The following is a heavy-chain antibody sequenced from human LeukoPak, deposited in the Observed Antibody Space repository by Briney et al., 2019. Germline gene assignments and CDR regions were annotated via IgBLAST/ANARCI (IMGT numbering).Heavy chain of an antibody. J-gene: IGHJ4*02. V-gene: IGHV4-38-2*01. CDR1: GYSVSSGYY. Sequence: SPTLSLTCAVSGYSVSSGYYWGWIRQPPGKGLDWIASMYHSGNTYYNPSLKSRVTISVDTSKNQFSLRLSSVTAADTAVYYCAKQGPTVVTHFDTWGQGTLVTVSS. CDR2: MYHSGNT. D-gene: IGHD4-23*01. CDR3: AKQGPTVVTHFDT.